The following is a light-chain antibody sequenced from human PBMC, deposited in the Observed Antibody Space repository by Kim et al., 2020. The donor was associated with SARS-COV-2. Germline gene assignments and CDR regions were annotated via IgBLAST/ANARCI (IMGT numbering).Light chain of an antibody. J-gene: IGKJ2*01. V-gene: IGKV1-39*01. CDR1: QSIATY. CDR3: QQSYTTPPYT. Sequence: AAVGGRVTITCRASQSIATYLNWYQQQPGKAPKLLIYDASSLQSGVPSRFSGSGSGTDFTLTISSLQPEDFAAYFCQQSYTTPPYTFGQGTKLEI. CDR2: DAS.